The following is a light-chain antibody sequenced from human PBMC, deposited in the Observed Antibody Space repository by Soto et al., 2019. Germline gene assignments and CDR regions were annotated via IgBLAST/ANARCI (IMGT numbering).Light chain of an antibody. Sequence: QSVLTQPASVSGSPGQSITISCTGTSSDVGGYNYVSWYQQHPGKAPKLMIYDVSNRPCGVSNRFSGSKSGNTASLTISGLQAEDEADYYCSSYTSSSTLVFGGGTKLTVL. CDR3: SSYTSSSTLV. CDR1: SSDVGGYNY. V-gene: IGLV2-14*01. J-gene: IGLJ2*01. CDR2: DVS.